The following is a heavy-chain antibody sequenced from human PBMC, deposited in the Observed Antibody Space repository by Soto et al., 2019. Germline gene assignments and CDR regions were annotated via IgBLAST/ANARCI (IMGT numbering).Heavy chain of an antibody. J-gene: IGHJ4*02. CDR1: GYSISSGYY. V-gene: IGHV4-38-2*01. CDR3: ARRVIAYTGFHY. CDR2: IYHSGST. D-gene: IGHD2-21*01. Sequence: ETLSLTCAVSGYSISSGYYWGWVRQPPGKGLEWIGSIYHSGSTYYNLSLKSRVTISVDTSRNQFSLRLSSVTAADTAVYYCARRVIAYTGFHYWGQGTLVTASS.